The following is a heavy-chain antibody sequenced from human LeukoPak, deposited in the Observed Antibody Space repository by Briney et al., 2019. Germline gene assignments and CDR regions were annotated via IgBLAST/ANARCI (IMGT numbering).Heavy chain of an antibody. J-gene: IGHJ4*02. CDR1: GGSISSSNW. Sequence: SGTLSLTCAVSGGSISSSNWWSWVRQPPGKGLEWIGEINHSGSTNYNPSLKSRVTISVDTSKNQFSLKLSSVTAADTAVYYCARGLYQPRERGWYRSRGSQPFDYWGQGTLVTVSS. D-gene: IGHD6-19*01. CDR2: INHSGST. V-gene: IGHV4-4*02. CDR3: ARGLYQPRERGWYRSRGSQPFDY.